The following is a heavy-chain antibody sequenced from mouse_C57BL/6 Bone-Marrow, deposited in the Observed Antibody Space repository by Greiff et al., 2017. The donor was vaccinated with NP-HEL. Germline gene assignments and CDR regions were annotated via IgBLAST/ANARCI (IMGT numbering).Heavy chain of an antibody. J-gene: IGHJ2*01. Sequence: VQLQQSRAELVRPGASVKLSCTASGFNIKDDYMHWVKQRPEQGLEWIGWIDPENGDTEYASKFQGKATITADTSSNTAYLQLSSLTSEDTAVYYCTVRGYYFDYWGQGTTLTVSS. CDR3: TVRGYYFDY. CDR2: IDPENGDT. CDR1: GFNIKDDY. D-gene: IGHD3-3*01. V-gene: IGHV14-4*01.